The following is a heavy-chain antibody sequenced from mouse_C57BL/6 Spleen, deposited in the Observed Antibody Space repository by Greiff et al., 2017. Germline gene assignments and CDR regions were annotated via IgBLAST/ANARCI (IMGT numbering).Heavy chain of an antibody. Sequence: EVKLVESGGGLVKPGGSLKLSCAASGFTFSSYAMSWVRQTPEKRLEWVATISDGGSYTYYPDNVKGRFTISRDNAKNNLYLQMSHLKSEDTAMYYCARARIYYGNYYFDYWGQGTTLTVSS. CDR2: ISDGGSYT. CDR1: GFTFSSYA. D-gene: IGHD2-1*01. CDR3: ARARIYYGNYYFDY. J-gene: IGHJ2*01. V-gene: IGHV5-4*03.